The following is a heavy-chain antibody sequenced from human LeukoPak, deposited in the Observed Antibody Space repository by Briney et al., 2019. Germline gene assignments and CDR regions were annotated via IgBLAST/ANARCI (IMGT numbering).Heavy chain of an antibody. CDR2: IYHSGST. D-gene: IGHD3-22*01. V-gene: IGHV4-38-2*02. Sequence: SETLSLTCTVSGYSISSGYYWGWIRQPPGKGLEWIGSIYHSGSTYYNPSLKSRVTISVDTSKNQFSLKLSSVTAADTAVYYCARVRGYYYDSSGYYYFDYWGQGTLVTVSS. CDR3: ARVRGYYYDSSGYYYFDY. J-gene: IGHJ4*02. CDR1: GYSISSGYY.